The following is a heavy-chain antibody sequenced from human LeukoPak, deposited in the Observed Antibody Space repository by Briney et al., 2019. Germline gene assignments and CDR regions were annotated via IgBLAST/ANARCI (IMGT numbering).Heavy chain of an antibody. CDR2: ISYSGTT. Sequence: PSQTLSLTCTVSGGSISSGGYYWSWIRQHPEKGLEWIGYISYSGTTYYNPSLKSRLTISVDTSKNQFSLRLSSVTAADTAVYYCARAHYDFWSGYFSGYFDYWGQGTLVTVSS. D-gene: IGHD3-3*01. V-gene: IGHV4-31*03. CDR1: GGSISSGGYY. J-gene: IGHJ4*02. CDR3: ARAHYDFWSGYFSGYFDY.